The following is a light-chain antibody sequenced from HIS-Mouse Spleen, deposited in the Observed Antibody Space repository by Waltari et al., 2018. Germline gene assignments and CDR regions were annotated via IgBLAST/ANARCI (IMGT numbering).Light chain of an antibody. CDR3: SSYAGSNNYV. J-gene: IGLJ1*01. Sequence: QSALTQPPSASGSPGHSVTISCTRTSSDVGGYNYVPWYQQHPGKAPKLMIYEVSKRPSGVPDRFSGSKSGNTASLTVSGLQAEDEADYYCSSYAGSNNYVFGTGTKVTVL. CDR2: EVS. V-gene: IGLV2-8*01. CDR1: SSDVGGYNY.